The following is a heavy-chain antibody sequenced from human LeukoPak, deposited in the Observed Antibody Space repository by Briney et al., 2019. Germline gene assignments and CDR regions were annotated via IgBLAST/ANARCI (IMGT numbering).Heavy chain of an antibody. V-gene: IGHV1-2*02. CDR3: ARAQSLTAPAGTFANS. J-gene: IGHJ4*02. CDR1: GYTSTGYF. Sequence: GASVKVSCKASGYTSTGYFLHWVRRAPGQGFEWMGWINPNSGGTYYTQRFQGRVTMTRDTSISTAYMELSSLRSDDTAVYYCARAQSLTAPAGTFANSWGQGTLVTVSS. CDR2: INPNSGGT. D-gene: IGHD6-13*01.